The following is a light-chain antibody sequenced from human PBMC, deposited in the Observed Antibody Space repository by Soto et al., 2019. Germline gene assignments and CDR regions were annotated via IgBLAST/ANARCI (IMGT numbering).Light chain of an antibody. CDR2: GVS. CDR1: QSVSSTS. CDR3: QQCDSSVWT. J-gene: IGKJ1*01. V-gene: IGKV3-20*01. Sequence: EIVLTQSPGTLSLSPGVRATLSCRASQSVSSTSLAWYQQKPGQAPRLLMYGVSSRATGIPDRFSGSGSGTDFTLTISRLEPEDFAFYFCQQCDSSVWTFGQGTQVEIK.